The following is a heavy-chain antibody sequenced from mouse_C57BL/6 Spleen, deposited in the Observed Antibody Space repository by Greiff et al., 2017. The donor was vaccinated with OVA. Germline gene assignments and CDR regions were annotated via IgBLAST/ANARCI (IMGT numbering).Heavy chain of an antibody. CDR3: TRGDWDVKYAMDY. CDR2: IDPETGGT. CDR1: GYTFTDYE. V-gene: IGHV1-15*01. J-gene: IGHJ4*01. Sequence: VQLQQSGAELVRPGASVTLSCKASGYTFTDYEMHWVKQTPVHGLEWIGAIDPETGGTAYNQKFKGKAILTADKSSSTAYMELRSLTSEDSAFYYYTRGDWDVKYAMDYWGQGTSVTVSS. D-gene: IGHD4-1*01.